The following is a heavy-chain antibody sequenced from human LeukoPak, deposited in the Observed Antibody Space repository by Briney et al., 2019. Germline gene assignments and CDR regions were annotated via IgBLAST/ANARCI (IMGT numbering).Heavy chain of an antibody. Sequence: SETLSLTCAVYGGSFSGYYWSWIRQPPGKGLEWIGEINHSGSANYNPSLKSRVTISVDTSKNQFSLKLSSVTAADTAVYYCASYYYDSSGYPDAFDIWGQGTMVTVSS. CDR3: ASYYYDSSGYPDAFDI. D-gene: IGHD3-22*01. CDR1: GGSFSGYY. J-gene: IGHJ3*02. V-gene: IGHV4-34*01. CDR2: INHSGSA.